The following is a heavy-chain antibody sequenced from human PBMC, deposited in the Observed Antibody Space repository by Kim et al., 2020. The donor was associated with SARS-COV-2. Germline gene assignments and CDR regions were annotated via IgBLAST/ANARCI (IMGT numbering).Heavy chain of an antibody. CDR3: ARGIAAAGPEVDWFDP. CDR2: INPSGGST. V-gene: IGHV1-46*01. Sequence: ASVKVSCKASGYTFTSYYMHWVRQAPGHGLEWMGIINPSGGSTSYAQKFQGRVTMTRDTSTSTVYMELSSLRSEDTAVYYCARGIAAAGPEVDWFDPWGQGTLVTVSS. CDR1: GYTFTSYY. J-gene: IGHJ5*02. D-gene: IGHD6-13*01.